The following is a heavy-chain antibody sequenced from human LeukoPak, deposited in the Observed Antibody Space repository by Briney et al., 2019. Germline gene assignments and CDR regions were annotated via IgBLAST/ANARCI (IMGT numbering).Heavy chain of an antibody. CDR3: ARRGPKTGIDY. Sequence: SETLSLTCTVSGGSISSSSYYWGWIRQPPGKGLEWIGNIYYSGHTYYNPSLKSRVTISVDTSKNQFSLKLDSVTAADTAVYYCARRGPKTGIDYWGQGTLVTVSS. CDR2: IYYSGHT. CDR1: GGSISSSSYY. J-gene: IGHJ4*02. V-gene: IGHV4-39*01.